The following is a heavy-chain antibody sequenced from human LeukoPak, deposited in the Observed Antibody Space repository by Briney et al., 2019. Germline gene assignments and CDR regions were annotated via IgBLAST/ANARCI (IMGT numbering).Heavy chain of an antibody. CDR3: ARGIVGATKTDNWFDP. CDR2: IYYSGST. D-gene: IGHD1-26*01. Sequence: SETLSLTCTVSGGSISSGDYYWSWIRQPPGKGLEWIGYIYYSGSTYYNPSLKSRVTISVDTSKNQFSLKLSSVTAADTAVYYCARGIVGATKTDNWFDPWGREPWSPSPQ. V-gene: IGHV4-30-4*08. J-gene: IGHJ5*02. CDR1: GGSISSGDYY.